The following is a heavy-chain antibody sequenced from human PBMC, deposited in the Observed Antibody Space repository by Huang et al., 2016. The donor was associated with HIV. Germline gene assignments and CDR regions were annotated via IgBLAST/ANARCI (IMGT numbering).Heavy chain of an antibody. V-gene: IGHV4-39*02. CDR3: AREVRSVDTDRPDGYYYRGLDV. CDR1: GTSMTSSTFY. Sequence: QLRESGPGLVTPSETLSLTCSASGTSMTSSTFYWGWFRQPPGRGLEGIGSVYFLGNTYYNPSLKSLVTRSIDTANKQYSMRLTSVTAADTAVYFCAREVRSVDTDRPDGYYYRGLDVWGQGTTVMVSS. D-gene: IGHD2-2*03. CDR2: VYFLGNT. J-gene: IGHJ6*02.